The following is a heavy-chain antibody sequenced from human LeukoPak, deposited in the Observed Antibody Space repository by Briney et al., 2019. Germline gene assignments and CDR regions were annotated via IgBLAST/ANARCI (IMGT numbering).Heavy chain of an antibody. V-gene: IGHV1-2*06. Sequence: ASVKVSCKASGYTFTGYYMHWVRQAPGQGLEWMGRINPNSGGTNYAQKFQGRVTMTRDTSISTACMELSRLRSDDTAVYYCAREGDYGDYPIDYWGQGTLVTVSS. CDR1: GYTFTGYY. J-gene: IGHJ4*02. D-gene: IGHD4-17*01. CDR3: AREGDYGDYPIDY. CDR2: INPNSGGT.